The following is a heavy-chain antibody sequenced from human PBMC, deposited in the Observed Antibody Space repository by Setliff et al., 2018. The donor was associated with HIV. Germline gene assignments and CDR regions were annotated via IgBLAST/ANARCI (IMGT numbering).Heavy chain of an antibody. D-gene: IGHD4-4*01. V-gene: IGHV4-59*08. Sequence: SETLSLTCTVFGGSMKNYYWNWIRQSPGKGLEWIGYVYYSGSTYDSPSLKSRVTISVDTSKNQFSLKLSSVTAADTAVYFCARVRRDGNSFDDWGQGTLVTVSS. J-gene: IGHJ4*02. CDR2: VYYSGST. CDR3: ARVRRDGNSFDD. CDR1: GGSMKNYY.